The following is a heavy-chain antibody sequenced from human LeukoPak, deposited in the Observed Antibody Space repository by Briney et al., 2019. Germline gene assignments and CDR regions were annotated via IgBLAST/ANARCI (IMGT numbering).Heavy chain of an antibody. CDR3: AKDMYVGYRYGFASFDY. V-gene: IGHV3-43*01. CDR2: ISWDGGST. D-gene: IGHD5-18*01. J-gene: IGHJ4*02. CDR1: GFTFDDYT. Sequence: PGGSLRLSCAASGFTFDDYTMHWVRQAPGVGLEWVSLISWDGGSTYYADSVKGRFTISRDNSKNSLYLQMNSLRTEDTALYYCAKDMYVGYRYGFASFDYWGQGTLVTVSS.